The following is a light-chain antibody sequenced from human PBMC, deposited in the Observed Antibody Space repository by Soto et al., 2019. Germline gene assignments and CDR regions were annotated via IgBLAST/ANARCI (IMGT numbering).Light chain of an antibody. CDR3: QQHNSFSIT. Sequence: DIQMTQSPSTLSASVGDRVTITCRASRSISRWLAWYQQKPGKAPKLLIYKASSLESGVPSRFSGSGSGTEFTLTINSLQADDFATYYCQQHNSFSITFGQGTRLEI. CDR1: RSISRW. CDR2: KAS. J-gene: IGKJ5*01. V-gene: IGKV1-5*03.